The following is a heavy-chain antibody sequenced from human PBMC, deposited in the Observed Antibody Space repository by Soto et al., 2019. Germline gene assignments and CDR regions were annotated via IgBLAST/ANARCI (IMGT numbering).Heavy chain of an antibody. D-gene: IGHD1-26*01. CDR2: ISTSGSST. Sequence: GGSLRLSCAAPGFSFSDYYMSWIRQAPGKGLEWVSLISTSGSSTDYADSVKGRFTISRDNAKNSLSLQMNSLRAEDTAVYYCANLAKNYYHYMDVWGKGTTVTVSS. V-gene: IGHV3-11*01. CDR3: ANLAKNYYHYMDV. CDR1: GFSFSDYY. J-gene: IGHJ6*03.